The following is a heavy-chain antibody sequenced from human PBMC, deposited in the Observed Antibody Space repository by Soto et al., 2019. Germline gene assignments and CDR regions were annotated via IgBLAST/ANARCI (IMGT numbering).Heavy chain of an antibody. Sequence: EVQILESGGGLVQPGGSLRLSCAASGFTFSSSAMNWVRQAPGKGLEWVSVISGSDGRTYYADSVKGRFTISRDNSKNTLYLDMNSLRAEATAVYYCAKSLNINWKNWFDPWGQGTLVTVSS. J-gene: IGHJ5*02. CDR1: GFTFSSSA. V-gene: IGHV3-23*01. D-gene: IGHD1-1*01. CDR2: ISGSDGRT. CDR3: AKSLNINWKNWFDP.